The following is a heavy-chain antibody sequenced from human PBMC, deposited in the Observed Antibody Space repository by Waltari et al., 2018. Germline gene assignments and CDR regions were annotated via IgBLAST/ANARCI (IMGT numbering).Heavy chain of an antibody. V-gene: IGHV4-31*03. CDR2: IYYSGST. CDR3: ARPLRGVVDAFDI. Sequence: QVQLQESGPGLVKPSQTLSLTCTVAGGSISSGGYYWSWIRQHPGKGLEWIGYIYYSGSTYYNPSLKSRVTISVDTSKNQFSLKLSSVTAADTAVYYCARPLRGVVDAFDIWGQGTMVTVSS. D-gene: IGHD2-21*01. J-gene: IGHJ3*02. CDR1: GGSISSGGYY.